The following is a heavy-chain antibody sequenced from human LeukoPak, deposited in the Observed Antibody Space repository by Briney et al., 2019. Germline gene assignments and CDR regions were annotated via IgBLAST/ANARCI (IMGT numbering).Heavy chain of an antibody. V-gene: IGHV1-8*01. D-gene: IGHD4-23*01. CDR3: SRGPHVYGGNSYAYDI. CDR1: GDTFTSYD. CDR2: MNPNSGNT. Sequence: GSVKGSCKASGDTFTSYDFNWGGQGTGQGLGWKGWMNPNSGNTGYAQKFQSRLTMTTNTSTSTAYMELSSLRTEDTAVYYCSRGPHVYGGNSYAYDIWGQGTMVTVSS. J-gene: IGHJ3*02.